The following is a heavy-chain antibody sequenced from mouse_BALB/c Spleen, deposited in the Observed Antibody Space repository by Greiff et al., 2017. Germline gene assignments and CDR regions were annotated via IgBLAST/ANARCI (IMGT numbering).Heavy chain of an antibody. V-gene: IGHV1S22*01. CDR1: GYTFTSYW. J-gene: IGHJ3*01. CDR2: IYPGSGST. CDR3: TRSGLGREWFAY. Sequence: LQQPGSELVRPGASVKLSCKASGYTFTSYWMHWVKQRHGQGLEWIGNIYPGSGSTNYDEKFKSKGTLTVDTSSSTAYMHLSSLTSEDSAVYYCTRSGLGREWFAYWGQGTLVTVSA. D-gene: IGHD4-1*01.